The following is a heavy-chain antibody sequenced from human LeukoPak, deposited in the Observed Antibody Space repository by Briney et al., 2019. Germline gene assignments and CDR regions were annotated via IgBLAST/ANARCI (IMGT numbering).Heavy chain of an antibody. V-gene: IGHV4-30-4*01. CDR1: GASITSDIFY. CDR3: GKVGGNTNS. D-gene: IGHD4-23*01. CDR2: IHNSRGT. J-gene: IGHJ4*02. Sequence: SETLSLTCTVSGASITSDIFYWNWIRQSPGKGLEWIGAIHNSRGTSHNPSLESRLTISVDPSENKFFLKMTSVTDADTATYYCGKVGGNTNSWGQGTLVTVSS.